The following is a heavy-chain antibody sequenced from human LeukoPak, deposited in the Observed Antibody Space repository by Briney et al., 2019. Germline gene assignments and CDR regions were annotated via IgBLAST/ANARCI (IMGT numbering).Heavy chain of an antibody. CDR2: IIDSGYST. CDR1: GFTFSSYA. D-gene: IGHD2-2*01. V-gene: IGHV3-23*01. Sequence: GGSLRLSCAASGFTFSSYAMTWVRQAPGRGLEWVSDIIDSGYSTNYAESVKGRFTISRDTSRNTLFLQMNSLRAEDTAVYYCARDHNEVPAAITAYWGQGTLVTVSS. CDR3: ARDHNEVPAAITAY. J-gene: IGHJ4*02.